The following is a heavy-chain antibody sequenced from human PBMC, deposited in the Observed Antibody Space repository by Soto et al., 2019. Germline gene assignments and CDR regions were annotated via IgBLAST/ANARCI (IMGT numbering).Heavy chain of an antibody. Sequence: EVQLVESGGGLVKPGGSLRLSCVASGLTFSNAWMNWVRQVPGKGLEWVGRIRSHTDGGTTDYTAPVNGRFSISRDDSKNTLYLQMNSLKTEDTAVYYCAPAPGYWGSAPLDYWGQGTLVTVSS. V-gene: IGHV3-15*07. CDR1: GLTFSNAW. J-gene: IGHJ4*02. D-gene: IGHD2-8*02. CDR3: APAPGYWGSAPLDY. CDR2: IRSHTDGGTT.